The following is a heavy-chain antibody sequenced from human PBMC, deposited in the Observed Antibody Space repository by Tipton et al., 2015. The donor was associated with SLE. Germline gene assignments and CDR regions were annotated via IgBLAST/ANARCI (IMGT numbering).Heavy chain of an antibody. D-gene: IGHD2-15*01. CDR2: IYYSGST. Sequence: LRLSCTVSDGSVTSSSYYWNWIRQPPGRGLEWIGYIYYSGSTNYNPSLKSRVTISVDTSKNQFSLKLSSVTAADTAVYYCARAEGSWDAFDIWGQGTMVTVSS. J-gene: IGHJ3*02. CDR1: DGSVTSSSYY. CDR3: ARAEGSWDAFDI. V-gene: IGHV4-61*01.